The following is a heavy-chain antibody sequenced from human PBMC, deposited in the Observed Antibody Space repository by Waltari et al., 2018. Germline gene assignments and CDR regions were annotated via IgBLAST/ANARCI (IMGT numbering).Heavy chain of an antibody. CDR1: RFTFNKFA. CDR2: ISGRGDIT. J-gene: IGHJ6*02. V-gene: IGHV3-23*01. Sequence: EVQLLESGGGLVQPGGSLRLSCAASRFTFNKFAMRWVPQAKGKGLEWVSAISGRGDITYYADSVKGRFTISRDNSKDTVYLQMNSLRAEDTAVYYCANGDSGYSGNDFYQGMDVWGQGTTVTVSS. CDR3: ANGDSGYSGNDFYQGMDV. D-gene: IGHD5-12*01.